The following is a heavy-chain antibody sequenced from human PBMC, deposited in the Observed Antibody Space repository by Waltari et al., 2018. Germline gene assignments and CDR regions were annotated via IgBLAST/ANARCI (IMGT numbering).Heavy chain of an antibody. CDR1: GYTFTRYA. CDR2: INAGNGNT. D-gene: IGHD6-19*01. J-gene: IGHJ3*02. Sequence: QVQLVQSGAEVKKPGASVKVSCKASGYTFTRYAMHWVRQAPGQRLEWMGWINAGNGNTKYSQKFQGRVTITRDTSASTAYMELSSLRSEDTAVYYCARMPLQWLVSLGAFDIWGQGTMVTVSS. CDR3: ARMPLQWLVSLGAFDI. V-gene: IGHV1-3*01.